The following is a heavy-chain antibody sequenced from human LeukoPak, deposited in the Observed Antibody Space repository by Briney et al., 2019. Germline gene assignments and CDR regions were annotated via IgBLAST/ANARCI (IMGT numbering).Heavy chain of an antibody. V-gene: IGHV1-2*02. Sequence: ASVKVSCKASGYTFTSYDINWVRQAPGQGLEWMGWINPNSGGTNYAQKFQGRVTMTRDTSISTAYMELSRLRSDDTAVYYCARAESVVVPAALKFDYWGQGTLVTVSS. CDR3: ARAESVVVPAALKFDY. J-gene: IGHJ4*02. CDR1: GYTFTSYD. D-gene: IGHD2-2*01. CDR2: INPNSGGT.